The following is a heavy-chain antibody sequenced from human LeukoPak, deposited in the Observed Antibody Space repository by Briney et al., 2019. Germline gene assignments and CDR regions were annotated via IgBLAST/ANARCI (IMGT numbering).Heavy chain of an antibody. D-gene: IGHD2-15*01. J-gene: IGHJ6*02. CDR3: ARERCSGGSCYLGGFDYYGMDV. CDR1: GYTFTSYY. Sequence: ASAKVSCKASGYTFTSYYMHWVRQAPGQGLEWMGIINPSGGSTSYAQKFQGRVTMTRDTSTSTVYMELSSLRSEDTAVYYCARERCSGGSCYLGGFDYYGMDVWGQGTTVTVSS. V-gene: IGHV1-46*01. CDR2: INPSGGST.